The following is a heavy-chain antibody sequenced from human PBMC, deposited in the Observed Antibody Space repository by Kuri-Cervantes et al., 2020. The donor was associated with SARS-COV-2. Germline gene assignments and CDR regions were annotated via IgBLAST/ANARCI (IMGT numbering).Heavy chain of an antibody. CDR1: GFTFSSYA. V-gene: IGHV3-30-3*01. CDR2: ISYDGSNK. D-gene: IGHD2-2*02. Sequence: LSLTCAASGFTFSSYAMHWVRQAPGKGLEWVAVISYDGSNKYYADSVKGRFTISRDNAKNSLYLQMNSLRAEDTAVYYCARELVVRAAIYVFDIWGQGTMVTVSS. J-gene: IGHJ3*02. CDR3: ARELVVRAAIYVFDI.